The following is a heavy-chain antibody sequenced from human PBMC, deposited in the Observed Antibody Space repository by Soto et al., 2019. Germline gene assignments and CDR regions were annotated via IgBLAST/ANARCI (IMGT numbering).Heavy chain of an antibody. V-gene: IGHV4-59*01. J-gene: IGHJ6*02. CDR1: GGSISSSQ. Sequence: PSETLSLTCTVSGGSISSSQWSWIRQPPGKGLEWIGYIYYSGSTNYNPSLKSRVTISVDTSKNQFSLKLSSVTAADTAVYYCARDSHYDFWSGYYSLFGMDVWGQRPTVTVSS. CDR2: IYYSGST. D-gene: IGHD3-3*01. CDR3: ARDSHYDFWSGYYSLFGMDV.